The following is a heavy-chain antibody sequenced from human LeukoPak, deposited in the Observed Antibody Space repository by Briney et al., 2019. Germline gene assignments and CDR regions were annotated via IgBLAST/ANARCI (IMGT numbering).Heavy chain of an antibody. D-gene: IGHD2-2*03. CDR1: GYTFTSYA. J-gene: IGHJ4*02. CDR2: INAGNGNT. V-gene: IGHV1-3*01. Sequence: ASVKVSCKASGYTFTSYAMHWVRQAPGQRLEWMGWINAGNGNTKYSQEFQGRVTITRDTSASTAYMELSRLRSDDTAVYYCARGRDGYDYWGQGIVVAISS. CDR3: ARGRDGYDY.